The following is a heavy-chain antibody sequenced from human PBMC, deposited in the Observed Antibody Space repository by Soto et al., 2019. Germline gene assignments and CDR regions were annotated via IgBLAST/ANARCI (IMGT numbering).Heavy chain of an antibody. CDR3: ARSVERHFDY. D-gene: IGHD1-1*01. V-gene: IGHV3-48*02. J-gene: IGHJ4*02. CDR1: GFRFNIYS. CDR2: ITSDTNTI. Sequence: EVQLMESGGGLVQPGGSLRLSCAASGFRFNIYSMNWIRQAPGKGLEWFAYITSDTNTIKYADSVRGRFTISRDNAKNSVDLQMNSLRDEDTAVYYCARSVERHFDYWGQGTVVTVSS.